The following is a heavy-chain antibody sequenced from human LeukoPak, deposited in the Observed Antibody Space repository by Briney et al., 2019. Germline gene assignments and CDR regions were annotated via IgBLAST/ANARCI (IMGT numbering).Heavy chain of an antibody. Sequence: RTGGSLRLPCAASGFTFSSYAMSWVRQAPGKGLEWVSAISGSGGSTYYADSVKGRFTISRDNSKNTLYLQMNSLRAEDTAVYYCAKEDRYYDYVWGSTDAFDIWGQGTMVTVSS. CDR2: ISGSGGST. D-gene: IGHD3-16*01. CDR3: AKEDRYYDYVWGSTDAFDI. J-gene: IGHJ3*02. V-gene: IGHV3-23*01. CDR1: GFTFSSYA.